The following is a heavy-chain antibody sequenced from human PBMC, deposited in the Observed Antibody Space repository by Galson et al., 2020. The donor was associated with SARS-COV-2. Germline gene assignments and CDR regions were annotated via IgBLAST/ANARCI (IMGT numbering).Heavy chain of an antibody. CDR3: ARDSELLRYFDWFSNYYYYGMDV. CDR1: GYTFTSYY. Sequence: ASVKVSCKASGYTFTSYYMHWVRQAPGQGLEWMGIINPSGGSTSYAQKFQGRVTMTRDTSTSTVYMELSSLRSEDTAVCYCARDSELLRYFDWFSNYYYYGMDVWGQGTTVTVSS. J-gene: IGHJ6*02. V-gene: IGHV1-46*01. D-gene: IGHD3-9*01. CDR2: INPSGGST.